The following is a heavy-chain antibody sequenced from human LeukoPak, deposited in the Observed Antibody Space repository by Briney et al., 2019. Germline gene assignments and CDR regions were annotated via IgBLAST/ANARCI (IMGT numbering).Heavy chain of an antibody. CDR2: IYYSGST. CDR1: GGSVSSGTYY. Sequence: SETLSLTCTVSGGSVSSGTYYWSWTRQPPGRGLERIGYIYYSGSTNYNPSLKSRVTISVDTSKNQFSLKLSSVAAADTAVYYCARGPHCNNGVCYYFDAWGQGTLVTVSS. V-gene: IGHV4-61*01. CDR3: ARGPHCNNGVCYYFDA. D-gene: IGHD2-8*01. J-gene: IGHJ4*02.